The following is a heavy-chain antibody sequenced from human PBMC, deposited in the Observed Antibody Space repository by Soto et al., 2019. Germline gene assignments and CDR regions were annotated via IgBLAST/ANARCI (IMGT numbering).Heavy chain of an antibody. CDR3: ARDRMVTAPRYYYGMDV. Sequence: PGGSLSLSWAAAGFTFSSYAMHWVRQAPGKGLEWVAVISYDGSNKYYADSVKGRFTISRDNSKNTLYLQMNSLRAEDTAVYYCARDRMVTAPRYYYGMDVWCQGTTVTVSS. V-gene: IGHV3-30-3*01. J-gene: IGHJ6*02. CDR2: ISYDGSNK. CDR1: GFTFSSYA. D-gene: IGHD2-21*02.